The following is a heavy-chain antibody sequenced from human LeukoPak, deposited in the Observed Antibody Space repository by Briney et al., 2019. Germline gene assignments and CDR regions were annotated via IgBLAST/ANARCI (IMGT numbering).Heavy chain of an antibody. V-gene: IGHV4-34*01. J-gene: IGHJ5*02. CDR2: INHSGST. D-gene: IGHD1-7*01. CDR1: GGSFSGYY. CDR3: ARAGSGNYGFDP. Sequence: SETLSLTCAVYGGSFSGYYWSWIRQPPGEGLEWIGEINHSGSTNYNPSLKSRVTISVDTSKNQFSLKLSSVTAADTAVYYCARAGSGNYGFDPWGQGTLVTVSS.